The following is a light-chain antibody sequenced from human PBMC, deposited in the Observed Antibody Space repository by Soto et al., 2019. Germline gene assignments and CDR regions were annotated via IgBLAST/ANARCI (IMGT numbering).Light chain of an antibody. CDR1: QSVGSN. J-gene: IGKJ1*01. V-gene: IGKV3-15*01. CDR3: QQSNNWTKT. Sequence: EIVMTQSPDTLSVSPGETATLSCRASQSVGSNLAWYQQKPGQAPRLLISDASTRAAGLPARFSGSGSGTEFTLTISSLQSEDFAVYYCQQSNNWTKTFGQGTKV. CDR2: DAS.